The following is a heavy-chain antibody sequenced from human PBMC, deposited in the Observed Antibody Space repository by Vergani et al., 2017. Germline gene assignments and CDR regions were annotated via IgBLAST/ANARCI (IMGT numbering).Heavy chain of an antibody. Sequence: VQLVESGGGVVQPGRSLRLSCAASGFTFSSYGMHWVRQAPGKGLEWVSAISGSGGSTYYADSVKGRFTISRDNSKNTLYLQMNSLRAEDTAVYYCAKDRPLGYCSSTSCYALLDALDIWGQGTMVTVSS. CDR3: AKDRPLGYCSSTSCYALLDALDI. D-gene: IGHD2-2*01. J-gene: IGHJ3*02. CDR2: ISGSGGST. CDR1: GFTFSSYG. V-gene: IGHV3-23*04.